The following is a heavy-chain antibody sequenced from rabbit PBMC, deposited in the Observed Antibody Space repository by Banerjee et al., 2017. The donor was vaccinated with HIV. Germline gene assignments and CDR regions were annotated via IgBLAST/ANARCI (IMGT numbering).Heavy chain of an antibody. J-gene: IGHJ4*01. CDR3: ARGVDDSPYWLYYFGL. CDR2: IDAGGSGRT. CDR1: GFSFSSGDY. D-gene: IGHD3-3*01. V-gene: IGHV1S40*01. Sequence: QSLEESGGDLVKPGASLTLTCTASGFSFSSGDYMCWVRQAPGKGLEWIACIDAGGSGRTYYASWAKGRFTISKTSSTTATLQMTSLTAADTATYFCARGVDDSPYWLYYFGLWGPGTLVTVS.